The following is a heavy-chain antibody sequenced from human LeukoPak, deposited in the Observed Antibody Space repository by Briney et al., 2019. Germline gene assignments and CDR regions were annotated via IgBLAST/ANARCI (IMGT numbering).Heavy chain of an antibody. CDR2: IYTSGNT. V-gene: IGHV4-4*07. CDR1: GDSISSYY. D-gene: IGHD3-10*01. J-gene: IGHJ4*02. Sequence: SETLSLTCTVSGDSISSYYWSWIRQPAGKGLEWIGRIYTSGNTNYNPSRKSRVTMSLDTSKSQFSLNLTSVTAADTAVYYCARENPTSGRYLDYWGQGTLVTVSS. CDR3: ARENPTSGRYLDY.